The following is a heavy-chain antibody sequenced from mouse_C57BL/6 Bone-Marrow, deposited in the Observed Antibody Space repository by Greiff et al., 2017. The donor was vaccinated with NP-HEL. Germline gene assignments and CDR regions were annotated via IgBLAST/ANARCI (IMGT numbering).Heavy chain of an antibody. D-gene: IGHD3-2*02. CDR3: ARSGQLRLRLDY. J-gene: IGHJ2*01. CDR2: INPGSGGT. CDR1: GYAFTNYL. V-gene: IGHV1-54*01. Sequence: QVHVKQSGAELVRPGTSVKVSCKASGYAFTNYLIEWVKQRPGQGLEWIGVINPGSGGTNYNEKFKGKATLTADKSSSTAYMQLSSLTSEDSAVYFCARSGQLRLRLDYWGQGTTLTVSS.